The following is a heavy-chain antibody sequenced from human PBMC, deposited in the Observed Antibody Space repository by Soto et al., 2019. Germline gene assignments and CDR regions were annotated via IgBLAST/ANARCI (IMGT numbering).Heavy chain of an antibody. CDR1: GFTFSSYA. CDR2: ISYDGSNK. J-gene: IGHJ4*02. Sequence: QVQLVESGGGVVQPGRSLRLSCAASGFTFSSYAMHWVRQAPGKGLEWVAVISYDGSNKYYADSVKGRFTISRDNSKNTLYLQMNSLRAEDTAVYYCGLGVRWQDDYWGQGTLVTVSS. D-gene: IGHD3-16*01. V-gene: IGHV3-30-3*01. CDR3: GLGVRWQDDY.